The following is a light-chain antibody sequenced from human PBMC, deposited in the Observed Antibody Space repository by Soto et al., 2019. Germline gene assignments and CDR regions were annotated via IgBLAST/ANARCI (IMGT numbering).Light chain of an antibody. CDR3: QSYDISLSGVI. Sequence: QPVLTQPPSVSGAPGQRVTISCTGSSSNFGAGYDVHWYQQIPGTVPKLLIYGNSNRPSGVPDRFSASKSGSSASLAIAGLQAEDEADYYCQSYDISLSGVIFGGGTKLTVL. V-gene: IGLV1-40*01. CDR1: SSNFGAGYD. J-gene: IGLJ2*01. CDR2: GNS.